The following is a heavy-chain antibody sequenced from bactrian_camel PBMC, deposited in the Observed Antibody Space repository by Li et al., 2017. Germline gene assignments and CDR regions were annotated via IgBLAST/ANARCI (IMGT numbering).Heavy chain of an antibody. CDR3: AVEPGHSTLRPIKCEDWYSFSPDYKY. CDR1: RYIRSIYR. Sequence: VQLVESGGGSVQAGGSLRLSCAASRYIRSIYRMAWFRQTPGKEREGVAAIDTGDGSTYYLNSVEGRFTISHDNAKNTLYLQMNSLKPEHTAIYYCAVEPGHSTLRPIKCEDWYSFSPDYKYWGQGTQVTVS. J-gene: IGHJ4*01. CDR2: IDTGDGST. V-gene: IGHV3S54*01. D-gene: IGHD3*01.